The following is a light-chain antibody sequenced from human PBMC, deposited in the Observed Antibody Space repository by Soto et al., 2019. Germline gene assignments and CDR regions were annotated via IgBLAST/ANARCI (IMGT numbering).Light chain of an antibody. CDR1: SSDVGGYKY. CDR3: SSYTSSSTYV. V-gene: IGLV2-14*01. Sequence: QSALTQPASVSGSPGQSITISCIGTSSDVGGYKYVSWYQQYPGKAPKFMIYEVSNRPSGVSNRFSGSKSGNTASLTISGLQAEDEADYYCSSYTSSSTYVFGAGTKVTVL. J-gene: IGLJ1*01. CDR2: EVS.